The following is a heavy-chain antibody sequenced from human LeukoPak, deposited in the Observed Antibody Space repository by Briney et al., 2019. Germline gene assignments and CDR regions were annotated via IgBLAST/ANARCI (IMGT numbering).Heavy chain of an antibody. Sequence: SSETLSLTCTVSGGSISSYYWSWIRQPPGKGLESIGYIYYSGSTNYNPSFKSRVTISVDTSKKQFSLKLTSVTAADTALYYCARGMWSGSYYFDYWGQGTLVTVSS. CDR2: IYYSGST. CDR3: ARGMWSGSYYFDY. V-gene: IGHV4-59*01. J-gene: IGHJ4*02. CDR1: GGSISSYY. D-gene: IGHD3-3*01.